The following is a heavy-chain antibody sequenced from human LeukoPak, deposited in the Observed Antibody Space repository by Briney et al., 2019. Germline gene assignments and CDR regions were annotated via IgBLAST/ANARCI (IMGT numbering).Heavy chain of an antibody. Sequence: PSETLSLTCTVSGGSISSGGYYWSWIRQHPGKGLEWIGYIYYSGSTYYNPSLKSRVTISVDTSKNQFSLKLSSVTAADTAVYYCARDSGLYGSGSANPADAFDIWAKGQWSPSLQ. CDR3: ARDSGLYGSGSANPADAFDI. CDR1: GGSISSGGYY. CDR2: IYYSGST. V-gene: IGHV4-31*03. D-gene: IGHD3-10*01. J-gene: IGHJ3*02.